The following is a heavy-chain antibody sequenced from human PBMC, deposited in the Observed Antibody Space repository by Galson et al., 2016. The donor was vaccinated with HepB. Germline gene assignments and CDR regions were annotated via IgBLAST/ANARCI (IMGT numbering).Heavy chain of an antibody. CDR2: INAAIGNT. D-gene: IGHD3-22*01. Sequence: SVKVSCKASGYAFSSAAIHWVRQASGQRPEWMGWINAAIGNTKFAQKFQGRVTITRDTSANTAYMELSSLRSEDTAVYYCARGPGGYFSSYFDYWGQGTLVTVSS. J-gene: IGHJ4*02. CDR3: ARGPGGYFSSYFDY. V-gene: IGHV1-3*01. CDR1: GYAFSSAA.